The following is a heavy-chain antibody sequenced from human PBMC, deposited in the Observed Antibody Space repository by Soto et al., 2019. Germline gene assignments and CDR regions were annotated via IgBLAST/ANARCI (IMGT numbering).Heavy chain of an antibody. D-gene: IGHD2-2*01. CDR1: GFTFSSYW. J-gene: IGHJ4*02. CDR3: ARDGRYGYCSSTSCSPFDY. CDR2: IKQDGSEK. V-gene: IGHV3-7*03. Sequence: EVQLVESGGGLAQPGGSLRLSCAASGFTFSSYWMSWVRQAPGKGLEWVANIKQDGSEKYYVDSVKGRFTISRDNAKNSLYLQMNSLRAEDTAVYYCARDGRYGYCSSTSCSPFDYWGQGTLVTVSS.